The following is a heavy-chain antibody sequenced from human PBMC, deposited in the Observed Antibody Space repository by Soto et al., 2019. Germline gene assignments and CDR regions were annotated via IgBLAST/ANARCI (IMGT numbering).Heavy chain of an antibody. CDR3: ARQVRRCSSTYYCFYSYMDV. J-gene: IGHJ6*03. D-gene: IGHD6-13*01. CDR1: GGSISSSSDYY. V-gene: IGHV4-39*01. CDR2: VYYTGDA. Sequence: SETLSLTCTVSGGSISSSSDYYWGWIRQPPGKGLEWIGSVYYTGDAYYNPSLESRVTISVDTSKNQFSLNLNSVTATDTAVYYCARQVRRCSSTYYCFYSYMDVWGKGTTVTVSS.